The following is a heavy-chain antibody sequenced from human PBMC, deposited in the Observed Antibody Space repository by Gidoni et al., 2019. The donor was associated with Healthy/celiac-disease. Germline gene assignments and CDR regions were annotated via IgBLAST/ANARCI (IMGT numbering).Heavy chain of an antibody. CDR2: INTNTGNP. D-gene: IGHD6-13*01. CDR1: GYTFTSYA. CDR3: ARETSPIAAAGSGYYYYGMDV. J-gene: IGHJ6*02. Sequence: QVQLVHSGSELKKPGASVKVSCKASGYTFTSYAMNWVRQAPGQGLEWMGWINTNTGNPTYAQGFTGRFVFSLDTSVSTAYLQISSLKAEDTAVYYCARETSPIAAAGSGYYYYGMDVWGQGTTVTVSS. V-gene: IGHV7-4-1*02.